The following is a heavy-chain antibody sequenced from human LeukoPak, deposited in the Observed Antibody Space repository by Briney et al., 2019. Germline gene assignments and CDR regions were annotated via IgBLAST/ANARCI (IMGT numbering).Heavy chain of an antibody. CDR3: AKGLRSSNFYYGMDV. CDR1: GFTFSTFV. CDR2: INDSGGRT. D-gene: IGHD6-13*01. Sequence: GGSLRLSCAASGFTFSTFVMSWVRQAPGKGPEWVSGINDSGGRTHYADSVEGRFAISRDNSKNMLYLQLTSLRVDDTAIYYCAKGLRSSNFYYGMDVWGLGTTVTVSS. J-gene: IGHJ6*02. V-gene: IGHV3-23*01.